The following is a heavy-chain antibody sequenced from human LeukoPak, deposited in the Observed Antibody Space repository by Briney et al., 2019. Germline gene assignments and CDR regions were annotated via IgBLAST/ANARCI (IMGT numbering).Heavy chain of an antibody. D-gene: IGHD3-10*02. CDR1: GFTFSSYE. V-gene: IGHV3-48*03. CDR3: AELGITMIGGV. Sequence: GGSLRLSCAASGFTFSSYEMNWVRQAPGKGLEWVSYISGSGSTIYYADSVKGRFSISRDNAKNSLYLQMNSLRADDTAVYYCAELGITMIGGVWGKGTTVTISS. J-gene: IGHJ6*04. CDR2: ISGSGSTI.